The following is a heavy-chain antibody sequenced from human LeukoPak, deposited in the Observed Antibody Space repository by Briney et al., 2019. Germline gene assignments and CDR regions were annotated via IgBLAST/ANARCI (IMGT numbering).Heavy chain of an antibody. Sequence: PSETLSLTCTVSGGYISGYYWSWIRQPAGKGLEWVGRIYTSGSTHYNPSLKSRVTMSVDTSKNQFSLNLSSVTAADTAVYYCARLMNGTTTAFDIWGQGTMVTVSS. D-gene: IGHD1-7*01. V-gene: IGHV4-4*07. J-gene: IGHJ3*02. CDR1: GGYISGYY. CDR3: ARLMNGTTTAFDI. CDR2: IYTSGST.